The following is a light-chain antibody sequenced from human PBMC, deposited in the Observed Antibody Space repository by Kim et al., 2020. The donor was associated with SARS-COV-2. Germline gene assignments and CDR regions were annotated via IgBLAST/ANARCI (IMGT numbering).Light chain of an antibody. V-gene: IGLV6-57*03. CDR1: SGSSANNY. J-gene: IGLJ3*02. CDR2: EDN. Sequence: GQTGTLSCSRSSGSSANNYEQWYQQRPGSAPTPVLYEDNRSPSGVPDRFSGSIDSYSNSASLTISGLKTEDEADYYCQSYDSSSWVFGGGTQLTVL. CDR3: QSYDSSSWV.